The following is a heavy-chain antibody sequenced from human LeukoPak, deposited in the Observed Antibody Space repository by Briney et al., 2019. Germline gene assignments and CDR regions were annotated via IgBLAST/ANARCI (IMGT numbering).Heavy chain of an antibody. CDR3: ARDEPAAIGY. CDR2: IYHSGST. V-gene: IGHV4-30-4*08. CDR1: GGSISSGDYY. Sequence: SETLSLTCTVSGGSISSGDYYWSWIRQPPGKGLEWIGYIYHSGSTYYNPSLKSRVTISVDTSKNQFSLKLSSVTAADTAVYYCARDEPAAIGYWGQGTLVTVSS. J-gene: IGHJ4*02. D-gene: IGHD2-2*02.